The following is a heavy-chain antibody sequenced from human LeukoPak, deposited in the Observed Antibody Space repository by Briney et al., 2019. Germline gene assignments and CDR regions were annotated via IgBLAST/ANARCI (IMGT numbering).Heavy chain of an antibody. J-gene: IGHJ5*02. V-gene: IGHV3-23*01. CDR1: GFTFSNYA. Sequence: GGSLRLSCAASGFTFSNYAMSWVRQAPGKVLEWVSSISGSGAGTYYAYSVKGRFTIARDNSKNTMYLQRTSLRAEDTAIYYCAKAPEKFSLNGFDPWGQGTLVTVSS. CDR2: ISGSGAGT. CDR3: AKAPEKFSLNGFDP.